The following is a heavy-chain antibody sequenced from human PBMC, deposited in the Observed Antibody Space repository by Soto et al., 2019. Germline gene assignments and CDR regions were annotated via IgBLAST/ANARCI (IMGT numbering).Heavy chain of an antibody. CDR3: AKAGFWSGYYSLVDY. CDR1: GFTFDDYA. CDR2: ISWNSGSI. J-gene: IGHJ4*02. Sequence: EVQLVESGGGLVQPGRSLRLSCAASGFTFDDYAMHWVRQAPGKGLEWVSGISWNSGSIGYADSVKGRFTISRDNATNSLYLQMNSLRAEDTGLYYCAKAGFWSGYYSLVDYWGQGTLVTVSS. D-gene: IGHD3-3*01. V-gene: IGHV3-9*01.